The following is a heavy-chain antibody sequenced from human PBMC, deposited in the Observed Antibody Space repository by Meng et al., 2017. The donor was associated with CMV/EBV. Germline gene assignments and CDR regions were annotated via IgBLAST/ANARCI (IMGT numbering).Heavy chain of an antibody. D-gene: IGHD2-2*01. CDR3: AVYCSSTSCYVEGGGFDH. CDR1: ISSSSYY. Sequence: ISSSSYYWGWIRQPPGKGLEWIGSIYYSGSTYYNPSLKSRVTISVDTSKNQFSLKLSSVTAADTAVYYCAVYCSSTSCYVEGGGFDHWGQGALVTVSS. V-gene: IGHV4-39*07. CDR2: IYYSGST. J-gene: IGHJ5*02.